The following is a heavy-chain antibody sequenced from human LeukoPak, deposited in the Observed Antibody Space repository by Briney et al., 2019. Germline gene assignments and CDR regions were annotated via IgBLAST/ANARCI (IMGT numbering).Heavy chain of an antibody. CDR3: ARGTTIFAVVSYPDY. Sequence: GGSLRLSCAASGFTFSSYWMNWVRQAPGRGLEWVANIKQDGSEKYYADSVKGRFTISRDNSQNTLYLQMNSLRAEDTAVYYCARGTTIFAVVSYPDYWGQGTLVTVSS. J-gene: IGHJ4*02. V-gene: IGHV3-7*01. CDR2: IKQDGSEK. CDR1: GFTFSSYW. D-gene: IGHD3-3*01.